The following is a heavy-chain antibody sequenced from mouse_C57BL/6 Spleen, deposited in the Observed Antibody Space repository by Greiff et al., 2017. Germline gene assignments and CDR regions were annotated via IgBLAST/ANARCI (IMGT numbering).Heavy chain of an antibody. D-gene: IGHD2-3*01. J-gene: IGHJ4*01. CDR2: IRSKSNNYAT. Sequence: EVKLVESGGGLVQPKGSLKLSCAASGFSFNTYAMNWVRQAPGKGLEWVARIRSKSNNYATYYADSVKDRFTISRDDSESMLYLQMNNLKTEDTAMYYCVRHGYSYYAMDYWGQGTSVTVSS. CDR3: VRHGYSYYAMDY. V-gene: IGHV10-1*01. CDR1: GFSFNTYA.